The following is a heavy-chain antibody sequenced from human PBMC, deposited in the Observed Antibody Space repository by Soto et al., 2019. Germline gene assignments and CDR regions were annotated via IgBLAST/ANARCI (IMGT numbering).Heavy chain of an antibody. Sequence: EVQLLESGGTLVQPGGSLRLSCAASGFSFSNYALSWVRQAPGKGLEWVSTFSAAGRTYYADSVRGRFTIARDSSQNTVHLQISDLGPEDTAVYYCAKESMPEHYGETLFDYWGQGTRVTVSS. V-gene: IGHV3-23*01. D-gene: IGHD4-17*01. CDR1: GFSFSNYA. J-gene: IGHJ4*02. CDR3: AKESMPEHYGETLFDY. CDR2: FSAAGRT.